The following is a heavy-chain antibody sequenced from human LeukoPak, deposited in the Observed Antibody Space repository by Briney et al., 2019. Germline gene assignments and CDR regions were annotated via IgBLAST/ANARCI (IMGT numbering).Heavy chain of an antibody. CDR3: TNKLHVAVAVADYYYFYMDA. Sequence: SGGSLRLSCAASGFAFTSFAMGWVRQSPGKGLEWLSIINGGGNTTFYADSVKGRFTISRDNSKNTLHLHMDSLRPDDTAIYYCTNKLHVAVAVADYYYFYMDAGGRGTGVTVSS. CDR1: GFAFTSFA. V-gene: IGHV3-23*01. J-gene: IGHJ6*03. D-gene: IGHD2-15*01. CDR2: INGGGNTT.